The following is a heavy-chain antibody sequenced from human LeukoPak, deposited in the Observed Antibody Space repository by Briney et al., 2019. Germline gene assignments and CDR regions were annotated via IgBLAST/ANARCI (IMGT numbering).Heavy chain of an antibody. Sequence: PGGSLRLSCAASGFTFSSYSMNWVRHAPGKGLEWVSSISSSSSYIYYADSVKGRFTISRDNAKNSLYLQMNSLRAEDTAVYYCAKDGSGSYYGLPRFDYCGQGTLVTVSS. D-gene: IGHD1-26*01. V-gene: IGHV3-21*01. CDR1: GFTFSSYS. J-gene: IGHJ4*02. CDR2: ISSSSSYI. CDR3: AKDGSGSYYGLPRFDY.